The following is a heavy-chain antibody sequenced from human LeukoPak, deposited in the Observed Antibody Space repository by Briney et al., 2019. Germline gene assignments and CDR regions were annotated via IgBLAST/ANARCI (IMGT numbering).Heavy chain of an antibody. CDR1: GFTFDYYG. V-gene: IGHV3-48*01. D-gene: IGHD6-13*01. CDR2: ISSSSSTI. Sequence: PGGSLRLSCAASGFTFDYYGMSWVRQAPGKGLEWVSYISSSSSTIYYADSVKGRFTISRDNAKNSLYLQMNSLRAEDTAVYYCARSRSSSWYSPWGQGTLVTVSS. J-gene: IGHJ5*02. CDR3: ARSRSSSWYSP.